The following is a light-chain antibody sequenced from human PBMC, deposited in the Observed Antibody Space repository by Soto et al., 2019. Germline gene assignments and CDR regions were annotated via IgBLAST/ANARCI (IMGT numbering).Light chain of an antibody. V-gene: IGLV2-11*01. Sequence: QSALTQPRSVSGSPGQSVTISCTGTSSDVGAYNYVSWYQQYPGKAPKLMIYDVSKRPSGVPDRFSGSKSGNTASLTIAGLQTEDEADYYCCSYAGTYTLVFGTGTKVTVL. CDR3: CSYAGTYTLV. CDR1: SSDVGAYNY. CDR2: DVS. J-gene: IGLJ1*01.